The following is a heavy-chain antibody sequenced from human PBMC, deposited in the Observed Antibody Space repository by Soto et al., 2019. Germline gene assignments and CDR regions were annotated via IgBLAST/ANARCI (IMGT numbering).Heavy chain of an antibody. CDR3: PQSLDWNSVYCAS. CDR2: IYWDGDK. V-gene: IGHV2-5*02. J-gene: IGHJ4*01. D-gene: IGHD3-9*01. Sequence: QITLKESGPMLVKPTQTLTLTCTFSGFSLTTSGVGVGWIRQPPGKALEWLALIYWDGDKWFSPSLKSRLTTPHDTTKTRGLQTMPNLAPVAPATYSCPQSLDWNSVYCASGGQGPLAPVSS. CDR1: GFSLTTSGVG.